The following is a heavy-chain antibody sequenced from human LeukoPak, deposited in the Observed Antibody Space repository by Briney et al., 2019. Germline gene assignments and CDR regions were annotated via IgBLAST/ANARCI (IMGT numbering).Heavy chain of an antibody. CDR1: GYTFTGYY. CDR3: AGRPDTSMVAIFDY. D-gene: IGHD5-18*01. CDR2: INPSSGGT. V-gene: IGHV1-2*02. Sequence: ASVKVSCKASGYTFTGYYVHWVRQAPGQGPEWMGWINPSSGGTNYAQKFQGRVTMTGDTSSSTAYMELSRLSFDDAAVYFCAGRPDTSMVAIFDYWGQGTLVTISS. J-gene: IGHJ4*02.